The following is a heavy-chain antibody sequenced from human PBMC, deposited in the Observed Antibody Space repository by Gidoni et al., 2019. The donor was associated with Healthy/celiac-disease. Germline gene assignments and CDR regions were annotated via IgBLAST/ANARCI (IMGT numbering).Heavy chain of an antibody. CDR2: INHSGST. CDR3: ARARGRGSPVYYYYGMDV. J-gene: IGHJ6*02. Sequence: KGLEWIGEINHSGSTNYNPSLKSRVTISVDTSKNQFSLKLSSVTAADTAVYYCARARGRGSPVYYYYGMDVWGQGTTVTVSS. D-gene: IGHD3-10*01. V-gene: IGHV4-34*01.